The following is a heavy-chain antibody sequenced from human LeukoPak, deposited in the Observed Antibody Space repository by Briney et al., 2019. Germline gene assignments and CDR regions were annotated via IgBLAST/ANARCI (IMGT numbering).Heavy chain of an antibody. J-gene: IGHJ5*02. Sequence: SETLSLTCAVYGGSFSGYYWSWIRQPPGKGLEWIGEINHSGSTNYNPSLKSRVTISVDTSKNQFSLKLSSVTAADTAVYYCARAPTPYYDYVWGSNWFDPWGQGTLVTVSS. CDR3: ARAPTPYYDYVWGSNWFDP. V-gene: IGHV4-34*01. CDR1: GGSFSGYY. D-gene: IGHD3-16*01. CDR2: INHSGST.